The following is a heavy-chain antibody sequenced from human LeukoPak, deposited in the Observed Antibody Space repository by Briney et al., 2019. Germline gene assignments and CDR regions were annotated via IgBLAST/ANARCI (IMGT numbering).Heavy chain of an antibody. V-gene: IGHV3-23*01. Sequence: GGSLRLSCAASGFTFSSYAMSWVRQAPGKGLEWVSAISGSGGSTYYADSVKGRFTISRDNSKNTLYLQMNSLRAEDTAVYYCAKEGYGSGSYYYYYYGMDVWGKGTTVTVSS. CDR1: GFTFSSYA. CDR2: ISGSGGST. J-gene: IGHJ6*04. D-gene: IGHD3-10*01. CDR3: AKEGYGSGSYYYYYYGMDV.